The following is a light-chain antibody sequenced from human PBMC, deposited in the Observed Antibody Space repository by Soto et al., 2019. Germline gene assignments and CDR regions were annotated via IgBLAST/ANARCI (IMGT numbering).Light chain of an antibody. V-gene: IGLV2-14*01. CDR1: SSDIGGYHY. CDR3: SSYTSSSTPV. J-gene: IGLJ2*01. Sequence: QSVLTQPASVSGSPGQSITISCTGTSSDIGGYHYVSWYQQHPGKAPKLIIYEVTHRPSGVSDRFSGSKSGNTASLTISGLQAEDEADFYCSSYTSSSTPVFGGGTKLTVL. CDR2: EVT.